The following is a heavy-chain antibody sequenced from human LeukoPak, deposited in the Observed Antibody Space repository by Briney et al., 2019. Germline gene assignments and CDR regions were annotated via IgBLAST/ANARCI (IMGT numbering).Heavy chain of an antibody. CDR2: VSSDGSNK. Sequence: GGSLRPSCAASGFTFSSYAIHWVRQAPGQGMDWVAVVSSDGSNKYYANSVNGRFTISRDNSKNTLYLQMNSLRAEDTAVYYCARDRRGDNWNYLYYYGMDVWGQGTTVTVSS. CDR1: GFTFSSYA. D-gene: IGHD1-7*01. V-gene: IGHV3-30-3*01. CDR3: ARDRRGDNWNYLYYYGMDV. J-gene: IGHJ6*02.